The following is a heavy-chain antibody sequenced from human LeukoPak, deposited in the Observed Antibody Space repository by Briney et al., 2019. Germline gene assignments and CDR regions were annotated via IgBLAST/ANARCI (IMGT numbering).Heavy chain of an antibody. CDR2: INPNSGDT. Sequence: ASVKVSCKASGSPFTGSHMPWVRQAPGQGLEWMGRINPNSGDTNYAQKFQGRVTMTRDTSISTAYMELSRLRSDDTAVYYCARDYCSSTSCLFDYWGQGTLVTVSS. CDR3: ARDYCSSTSCLFDY. CDR1: GSPFTGSH. J-gene: IGHJ4*02. D-gene: IGHD2-2*01. V-gene: IGHV1-2*06.